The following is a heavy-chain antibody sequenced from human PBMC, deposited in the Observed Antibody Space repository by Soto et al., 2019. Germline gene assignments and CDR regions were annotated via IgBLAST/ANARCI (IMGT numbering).Heavy chain of an antibody. V-gene: IGHV4-30-4*01. CDR2: IYYSGST. Sequence: PSETLSLTCTVSGGSISSGDYYWSWIRQPPGKGLEWIGYIYYSGSTYYNPSLKSRVTISVDTSKNQFSLKLSSVTAADTAVYYCARADDYDSSGYYYFDYWGPGTLVTVSS. D-gene: IGHD3-22*01. CDR3: ARADDYDSSGYYYFDY. CDR1: GGSISSGDYY. J-gene: IGHJ4*02.